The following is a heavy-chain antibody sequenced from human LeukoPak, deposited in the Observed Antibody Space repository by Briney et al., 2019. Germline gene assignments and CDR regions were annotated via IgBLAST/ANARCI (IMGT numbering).Heavy chain of an antibody. CDR3: ARARIDY. J-gene: IGHJ4*02. Sequence: GGSLRPSCVGSGFTFSSYWMTWVRQAPGKGLEWVANIKDDGSEKYSFVSVKGRITISRDKAKNLLYLQMSSLRAEDTAVYYCARARIDYWGQGTLVTVSS. D-gene: IGHD1-14*01. V-gene: IGHV3-7*04. CDR1: GFTFSSYW. CDR2: IKDDGSEK.